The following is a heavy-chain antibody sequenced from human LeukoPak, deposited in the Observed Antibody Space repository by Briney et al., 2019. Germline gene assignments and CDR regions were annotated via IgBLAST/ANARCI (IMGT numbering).Heavy chain of an antibody. CDR1: GGTFSSYA. J-gene: IGHJ4*02. D-gene: IGHD3-3*01. V-gene: IGHV1-18*01. Sequence: AASVKVSCKASGGTFSSYAISWVRQAPGQGLEWMGWISAYNGNTNYAQKLQGRVTMTTDTSTSTAYMELRSLRSDDTAVYYCARRGDFWSGYPSIDYWGQGTLVTVSS. CDR3: ARRGDFWSGYPSIDY. CDR2: ISAYNGNT.